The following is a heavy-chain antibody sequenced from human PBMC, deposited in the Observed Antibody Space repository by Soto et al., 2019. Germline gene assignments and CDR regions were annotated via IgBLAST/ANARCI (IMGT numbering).Heavy chain of an antibody. CDR2: ISGYNGNT. CDR1: GYSFTTYG. V-gene: IGHV1-18*01. CDR3: AREGPAPYYYYGMDV. J-gene: IGHJ6*02. Sequence: QVQLVQSRGEVKKPGASVKVSCKTSGYSFTTYGISWVRQAPGQGLEWMGWISGYNGNTNYAQKLKGRLTMTTDTSTSTAYMEQRSLTSDDTAVYYCAREGPAPYYYYGMDVWGQGSTVTVSS.